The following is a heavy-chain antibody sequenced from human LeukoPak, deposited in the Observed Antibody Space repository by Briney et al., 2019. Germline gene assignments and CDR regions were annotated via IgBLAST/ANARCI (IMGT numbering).Heavy chain of an antibody. CDR1: GFAFGRDA. CDR2: IFGSGGSP. V-gene: IGHV3-23*01. J-gene: IGHJ4*02. Sequence: GVLLRLSCVEIGFAFGRDAMYWVGQAPGKGMEWVAGIFGSGGSPHYTDSVKGRFTISRDNSKNTVYLQINSLRAEDTAVYYCGKTTAGYSSGQKPAWHVDYWGQGTLVTVSS. D-gene: IGHD6-19*01. CDR3: GKTTAGYSSGQKPAWHVDY.